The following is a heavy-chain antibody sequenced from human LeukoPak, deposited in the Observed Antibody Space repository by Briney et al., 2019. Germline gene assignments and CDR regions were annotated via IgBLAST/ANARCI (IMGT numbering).Heavy chain of an antibody. CDR2: FDPEDGET. Sequence: ASVKVSCKVSGYTLTELSMHWGRQAPGKGLELMGRFDPEDGETIYAQKLQGRVTMTEDTSTDTPYMELRSLRSEDTAVYYCATVGRNHYYYFDYWGQGTLVTVSS. J-gene: IGHJ4*02. CDR3: ATVGRNHYYYFDY. V-gene: IGHV1-24*01. D-gene: IGHD3-10*01. CDR1: GYTLTELS.